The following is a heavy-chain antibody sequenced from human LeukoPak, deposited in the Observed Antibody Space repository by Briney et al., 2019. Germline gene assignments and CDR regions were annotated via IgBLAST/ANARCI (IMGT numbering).Heavy chain of an antibody. V-gene: IGHV3-23*01. D-gene: IGHD2-2*02. CDR2: ISGSGGST. CDR1: GFTFSSYA. J-gene: IGHJ5*02. Sequence: GGSLRLSCAASGFTFSSYAMSWVRQAPGKGLEWVSTISGSGGSTYYADSVKGRFTISRDNSKNTLYLQMNSLRAEDTAVYYCAKDRTYCSSTSCYTNWFDPWGQGTLVTVSS. CDR3: AKDRTYCSSTSCYTNWFDP.